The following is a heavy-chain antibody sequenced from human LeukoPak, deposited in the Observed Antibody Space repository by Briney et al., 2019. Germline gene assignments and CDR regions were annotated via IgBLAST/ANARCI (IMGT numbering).Heavy chain of an antibody. D-gene: IGHD1-26*01. J-gene: IGHJ4*02. V-gene: IGHV3-23*01. CDR2: ITSGXTX. CDR1: GLTFSNYA. CDR3: AKDYSDSRVGDVFLEY. Sequence: GGSLRLSCAASGLTFSNYAMXXFRQAPGKGXXXXXXITSGXTXXYXXSVKXRXTXXRXNSKNTFHLQMNSLRAEDTAVYYCAKDYSDSRVGDVFLEYWGQGTLVTVSS.